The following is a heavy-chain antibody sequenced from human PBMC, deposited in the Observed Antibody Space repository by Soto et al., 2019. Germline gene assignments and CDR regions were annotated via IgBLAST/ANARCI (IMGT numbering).Heavy chain of an antibody. CDR3: ARSGYYDLLGGFTVYSYGMHV. J-gene: IGHJ6*02. V-gene: IGHV3-33*01. CDR2: IWYDGSNK. CDR1: GFTFSSYG. Sequence: GGSLRLSCAASGFTFSSYGMHWVRQAPGKGLEWVAVIWYDGSNKYYADSVKGRFTISRDNSKNTLYLQMNSLRAEDTAGYYCARSGYYDLLGGFTVYSYGMHVWGQGTMVTVSS. D-gene: IGHD3-3*01.